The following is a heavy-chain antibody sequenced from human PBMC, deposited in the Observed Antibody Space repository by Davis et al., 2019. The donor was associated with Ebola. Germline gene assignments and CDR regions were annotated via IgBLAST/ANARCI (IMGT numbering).Heavy chain of an antibody. D-gene: IGHD3-22*01. J-gene: IGHJ2*01. CDR1: GFTISSYG. CDR3: ARDSGPGGYNGGYFEL. Sequence: AGSLRLSCAASGFTISSYGMHWVRQAPGKGLERVAVIWSDARKLYGDSVKGRFTISRDNSKNTVYLQLSSLSVDDTDIYYCARDSGPGGYNGGYFELWGRGTLVSVSS. V-gene: IGHV3-33*08. CDR2: IWSDARK.